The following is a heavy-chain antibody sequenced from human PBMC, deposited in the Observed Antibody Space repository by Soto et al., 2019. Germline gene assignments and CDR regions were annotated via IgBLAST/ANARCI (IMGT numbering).Heavy chain of an antibody. CDR3: GSGVNMIVVGNDFDI. V-gene: IGHV4-39*01. CDR2: IYYSGST. J-gene: IGHJ3*02. D-gene: IGHD3-22*01. Sequence: PSETLSLTCTVSGGSISSSSYYWGWIRQPPGKGLEWIGSIYYSGSTYYNPSLKSRVTISVDTSKNQFSLKLSSVTAADTAVYYCGSGVNMIVVGNDFDIWGQGTMVTVSS. CDR1: GGSISSSSYY.